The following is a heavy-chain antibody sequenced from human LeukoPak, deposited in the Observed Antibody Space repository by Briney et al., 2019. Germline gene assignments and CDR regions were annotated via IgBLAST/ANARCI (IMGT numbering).Heavy chain of an antibody. D-gene: IGHD5-12*01. V-gene: IGHV3-7*03. CDR3: SGYDYYHWFDP. CDR1: GFTLITYW. Sequence: GGSLRLSCAASGFTLITYWMTWVRQAPGKGLEWVANINQDGSEKYYVGSVKGRFTISRDNARNSLYLQMNSLRAEDTAVYYCSGYDYYHWFDPWGQGTLVTVSS. CDR2: INQDGSEK. J-gene: IGHJ5*02.